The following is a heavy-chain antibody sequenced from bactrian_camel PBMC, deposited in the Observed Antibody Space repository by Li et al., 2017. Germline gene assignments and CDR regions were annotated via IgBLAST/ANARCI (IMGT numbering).Heavy chain of an antibody. CDR1: DYTYGAYC. Sequence: HVQLVESGGGSVQAGGSLRLSCALRDYTYGAYCMAWFRQSPGKQREGVATICTRAEHTYYSDSVKGRFTISQNNAKNILYLEMNSLKVDDTAVYWCVRNRGGGNEYWGQGTQVTVS. V-gene: IGHV3S61*01. J-gene: IGHJ4*01. D-gene: IGHD7*01. CDR3: VRNRGGGNEY. CDR2: ICTRAEHT.